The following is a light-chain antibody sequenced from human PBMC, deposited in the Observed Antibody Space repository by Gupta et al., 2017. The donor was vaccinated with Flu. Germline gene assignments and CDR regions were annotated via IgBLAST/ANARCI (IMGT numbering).Light chain of an antibody. Sequence: VLMTQSPLSLPVTLGEPASMSCKSTQSLQHSTGYFYLEWYLQRSGESPRLLIYMASHRAPGVSDRFRGTGSGTDFTLHISRVEAEDIGVYYCRQPLQPPRTFGQGTKLEV. J-gene: IGKJ2*02. CDR1: QSLQHSTGYFY. CDR2: MAS. CDR3: RQPLQPPRT. V-gene: IGKV2-28*01.